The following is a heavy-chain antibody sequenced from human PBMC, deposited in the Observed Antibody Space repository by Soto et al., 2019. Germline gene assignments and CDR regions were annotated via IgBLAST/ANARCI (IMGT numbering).Heavy chain of an antibody. CDR3: ARAYEGDYFDY. J-gene: IGHJ4*02. V-gene: IGHV3-30-3*01. Sequence: GGSLRLSCAASGFTFSSYAMHWVRQAPGKGLEWVAFISYDGSNKYYADSVKGRFTISRDNSKNTLYLQMNSLRAEDTAVYYGARAYEGDYFDYWGQGILVTVSX. CDR2: ISYDGSNK. CDR1: GFTFSSYA. D-gene: IGHD2-21*01.